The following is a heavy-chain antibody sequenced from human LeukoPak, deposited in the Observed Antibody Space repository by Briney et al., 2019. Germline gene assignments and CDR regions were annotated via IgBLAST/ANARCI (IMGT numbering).Heavy chain of an antibody. CDR1: GYTFTGYY. Sequence: GASVKVSCKASGYTFTGYYMHWVRQAPGQGLEWMGRINPNSGGTNYAQKFQGRVTMTRDMSISTAYMELSSLRSEDTAVYYCARAGMATTTPFDYWGQGTLVTVSS. D-gene: IGHD5-24*01. J-gene: IGHJ4*02. CDR3: ARAGMATTTPFDY. V-gene: IGHV1-2*06. CDR2: INPNSGGT.